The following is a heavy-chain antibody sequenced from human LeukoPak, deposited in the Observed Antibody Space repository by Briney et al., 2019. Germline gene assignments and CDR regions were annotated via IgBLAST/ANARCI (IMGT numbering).Heavy chain of an antibody. D-gene: IGHD2-15*01. CDR3: ARGILSGYYFDS. CDR1: GGSFSGYY. J-gene: IGHJ4*02. Sequence: SETLSLTCAVYGGSFSGYYWSWIRQSPGKGLEWIAEIHYSGSASYHPSLKSRVTISGDPSKNQVSLRVTSVTAADTAEYYCARGILSGYYFDSWGQGSLVTVSS. V-gene: IGHV4-34*01. CDR2: IHYSGSA.